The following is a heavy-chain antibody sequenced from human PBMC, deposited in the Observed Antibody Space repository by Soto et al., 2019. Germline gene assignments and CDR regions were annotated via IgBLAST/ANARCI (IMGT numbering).Heavy chain of an antibody. CDR2: ISAYNGNT. CDR1: GYTFTSYG. Sequence: ASVKVSCKASGYTFTSYGISWVRQAPGQGLEWMGWISAYNGNTNYAQKLQGRVTKTTDTSTSTAYMELRSLRSDDTAVYYCARDRRIAVAGTSRNYYYYYGMDVWGQGTTVTVSS. D-gene: IGHD6-19*01. J-gene: IGHJ6*02. CDR3: ARDRRIAVAGTSRNYYYYYGMDV. V-gene: IGHV1-18*04.